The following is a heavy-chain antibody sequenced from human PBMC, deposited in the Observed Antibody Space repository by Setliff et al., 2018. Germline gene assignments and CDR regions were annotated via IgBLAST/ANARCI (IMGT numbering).Heavy chain of an antibody. Sequence: GGSLRLSCTASGFTFSSLWMSWVRQAPGKGLEWVANINQGGGAQFYVDSVQGRFTISRDNAKNSLYLQMNSLRAEDSAIYYCARGTNAIYFFAYWGRGTLVTSPQ. J-gene: IGHJ4*01. CDR2: INQGGGAQ. V-gene: IGHV3-7*01. CDR3: ARGTNAIYFFAY. D-gene: IGHD1-1*01. CDR1: GFTFSSLW.